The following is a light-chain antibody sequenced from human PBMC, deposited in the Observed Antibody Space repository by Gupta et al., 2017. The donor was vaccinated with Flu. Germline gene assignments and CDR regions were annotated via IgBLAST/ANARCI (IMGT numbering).Light chain of an antibody. V-gene: IGKV1-39*01. J-gene: IGKJ4*01. Sequence: PSSLFASVGDRVTITCRTSQNIDNYLNWYQQKPGRAPRLLISTASSLQSGVPSRFSGSGSGKEFTLTISSLQLEDSATYYCQQSDSIVLTFGRGTMVEIK. CDR2: TAS. CDR3: QQSDSIVLT. CDR1: QNIDNY.